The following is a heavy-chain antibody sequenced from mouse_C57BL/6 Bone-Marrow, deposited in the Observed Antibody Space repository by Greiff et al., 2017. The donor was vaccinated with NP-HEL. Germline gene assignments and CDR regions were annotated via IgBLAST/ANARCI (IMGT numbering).Heavy chain of an antibody. CDR3: ARAYLGYFDY. J-gene: IGHJ2*01. CDR1: GFTFSDYY. Sequence: EVQRVESGGGLVQPGGSLKLSCAASGFTFSDYYMYWVRQTPEKRLEWVAYISNGGGSTYYPDTVKGRFTISRDNAKNTLYLQMSRLKSEDTAMYYCARAYLGYFDYWGQGTTLTVSS. CDR2: ISNGGGST. V-gene: IGHV5-12*01. D-gene: IGHD2-10*01.